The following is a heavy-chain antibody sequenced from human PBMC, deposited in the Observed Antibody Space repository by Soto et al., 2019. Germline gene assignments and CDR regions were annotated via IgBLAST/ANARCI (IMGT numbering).Heavy chain of an antibody. CDR2: IRSKANSYAT. Sequence: QAGGSLRLSCAASGFTFSGSAMHWVRQASGKGLEWVGRIRSKANSYATAYAASVKGRFTISRDDSKNTAYLQMNSLKTEDTAVYYCTRQVLAAAGTNYYYYMDVWGKGTTVTVSS. CDR3: TRQVLAAAGTNYYYYMDV. CDR1: GFTFSGSA. D-gene: IGHD6-13*01. V-gene: IGHV3-73*01. J-gene: IGHJ6*03.